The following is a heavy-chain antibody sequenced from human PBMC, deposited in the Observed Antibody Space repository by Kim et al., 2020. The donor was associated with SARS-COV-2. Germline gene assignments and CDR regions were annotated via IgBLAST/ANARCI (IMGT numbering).Heavy chain of an antibody. Sequence: ADSVKGRFTISRDNAKNSLYLQMNSLRDEDTAVYYCARDFGLLWFGESYYWGQGTLVTVSS. V-gene: IGHV3-48*02. D-gene: IGHD3-10*01. CDR3: ARDFGLLWFGESYY. J-gene: IGHJ4*02.